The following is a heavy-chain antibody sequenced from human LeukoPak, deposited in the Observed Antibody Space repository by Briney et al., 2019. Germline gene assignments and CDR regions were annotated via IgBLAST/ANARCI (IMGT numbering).Heavy chain of an antibody. V-gene: IGHV3-23*01. D-gene: IGHD1-26*01. CDR1: GYTFTTYG. Sequence: GGSLRLSCVGSGYTFTTYGMSWVRQAPGKGLEWVSGLDNNGDNTYYADSVKGRFTISRDNSKNTLYLQMNSLRVEDTAVYYCTKIAETSGTYGQGFDYWGQGTLVTVSS. CDR2: LDNNGDNT. CDR3: TKIAETSGTYGQGFDY. J-gene: IGHJ4*02.